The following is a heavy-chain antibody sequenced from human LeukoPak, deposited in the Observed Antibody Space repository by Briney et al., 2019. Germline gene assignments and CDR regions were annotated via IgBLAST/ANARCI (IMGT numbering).Heavy chain of an antibody. J-gene: IGHJ4*02. V-gene: IGHV4-59*01. CDR3: ARFSQYYDSPTHYLDY. CDR1: GGSISSYY. CDR2: IYYIGST. D-gene: IGHD2/OR15-2a*01. Sequence: SETLSLTCTVSGGSISSYYWSWIRQPPGKGLEWIGYIYYIGSTNYNPSLKSRVTISVDTSKNQFSLQLSSVTAADTAVYYCARFSQYYDSPTHYLDYWGQGILVTVSS.